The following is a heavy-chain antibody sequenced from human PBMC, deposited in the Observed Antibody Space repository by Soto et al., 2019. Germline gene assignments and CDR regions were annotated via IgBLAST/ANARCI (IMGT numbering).Heavy chain of an antibody. J-gene: IGHJ3*02. CDR3: ARAKPRLRYFDWPIGKRGYDAFDI. Sequence: EVQLVESGGGLVQPGGSLRLSCAASGFTFSSYWMHWVRQAPGKGLVWVSRINSDGSSTSYADSVKGRFTISRDNAKNTLYLQMNSLRAEDTAVCYCARAKPRLRYFDWPIGKRGYDAFDIWGQGTMVTVSS. CDR1: GFTFSSYW. V-gene: IGHV3-74*01. CDR2: INSDGSST. D-gene: IGHD3-9*01.